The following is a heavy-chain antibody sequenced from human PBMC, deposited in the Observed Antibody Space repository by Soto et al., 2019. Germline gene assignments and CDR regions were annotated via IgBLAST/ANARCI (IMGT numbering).Heavy chain of an antibody. CDR3: ARGGIAARLINYYFDY. D-gene: IGHD6-6*01. CDR2: IIPIFGTA. CDR1: GGTFSSYA. J-gene: IGHJ4*02. V-gene: IGHV1-69*13. Sequence: SVKVSCKASGGTFSSYAISWVRQAPGQGLEWMGGIIPIFGTANYAQKFQGRVTITADESTSTAYMELSSLRSEDTAVYYCARGGIAARLINYYFDYWGQGTLVTVSS.